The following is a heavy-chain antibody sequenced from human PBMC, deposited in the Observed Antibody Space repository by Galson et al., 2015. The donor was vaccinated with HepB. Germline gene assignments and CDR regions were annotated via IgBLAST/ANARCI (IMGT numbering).Heavy chain of an antibody. V-gene: IGHV1-3*01. D-gene: IGHD3-10*01. J-gene: IGHJ4*02. Sequence: SVKVSCKASGYTFTSYAMHWVRQAPGQRLEWMGWINAGNGNTKYSQKFQGRVTITRDTSASTAYMELSSLRSEDTAVYYCARSGILWFGEMGYWGQGTLVTVSS. CDR3: ARSGILWFGEMGY. CDR1: GYTFTSYA. CDR2: INAGNGNT.